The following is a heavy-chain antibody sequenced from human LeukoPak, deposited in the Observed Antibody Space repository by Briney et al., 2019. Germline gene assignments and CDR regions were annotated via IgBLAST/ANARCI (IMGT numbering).Heavy chain of an antibody. D-gene: IGHD6-19*01. CDR1: GFTSEFTFSDFE. CDR3: ATMTVASAFDY. V-gene: IGHV3-48*03. CDR2: ISSSDSTK. Sequence: GGSLRLSCVVSGFTSEFTFSDFEMYWVRQAPGKGLEWVSYISSSDSTKYYADSVKGRFTISRDNAKNSLFLQMNSLRAEDTAVYYCATMTVASAFDYWGQGSLVTVSS. J-gene: IGHJ4*02.